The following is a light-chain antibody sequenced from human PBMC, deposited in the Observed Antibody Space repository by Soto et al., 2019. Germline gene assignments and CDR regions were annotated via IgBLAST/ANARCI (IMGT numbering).Light chain of an antibody. CDR2: AAS. CDR1: QPISSW. V-gene: IGKV1-12*01. CDR3: QQASSFPHT. Sequence: DIQMTQSPSTVSASVGDVVTITCRASQPISSWLAWFRQRPGKAPELLIYAASTLHSGVPSRFSGSGSGTDFALTISGLQPEDFETYYCQQASSFPHTFGQGTRVDIK. J-gene: IGKJ2*01.